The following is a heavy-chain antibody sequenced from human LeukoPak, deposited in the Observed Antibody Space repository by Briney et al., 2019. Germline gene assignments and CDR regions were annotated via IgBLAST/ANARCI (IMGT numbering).Heavy chain of an antibody. CDR2: IYHSGST. V-gene: IGHV4-30-2*01. Sequence: PSQTLSLTCTVSGGSISSGGYYWSWLRQPPGKGLEWLGYIYHSGSTYYNPSLKSRVTISVDRSKNQFSLKLSSVTAADTAVYYCARDGGGGYYSRGYWGQGTLVTVSS. J-gene: IGHJ4*02. CDR3: ARDGGGGYYSRGY. D-gene: IGHD3-3*01. CDR1: GGSISSGGYY.